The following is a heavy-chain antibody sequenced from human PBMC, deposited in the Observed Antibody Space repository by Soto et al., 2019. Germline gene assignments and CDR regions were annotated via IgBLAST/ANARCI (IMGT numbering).Heavy chain of an antibody. J-gene: IGHJ6*02. Sequence: QVQLVQSGAEVKKPGASVNVSCKASGYSFHTYAISWVSQAPGQGLEWVGWISGYNGNTNYAQKLQGRVTLTRDTSTTTAFMALRRLTGDDTAVYYCAREYGMDVWGQGTTVTVSS. CDR2: ISGYNGNT. V-gene: IGHV1-18*01. CDR3: AREYGMDV. CDR1: GYSFHTYA.